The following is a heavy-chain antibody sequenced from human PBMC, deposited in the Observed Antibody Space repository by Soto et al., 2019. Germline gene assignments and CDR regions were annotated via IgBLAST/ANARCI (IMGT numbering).Heavy chain of an antibody. D-gene: IGHD3-10*01. V-gene: IGHV3-13*01. CDR3: ARGFGSGSYYLPFDY. Sequence: EVQLVESGGGLVQPGGSLRLSCAASGFTFSSYDMHWVRQATGKGLEWVSAIGTAGDTYYPGSVKGRFTISRENAKNSLYLQMNSLRAGDTAMYYCARGFGSGSYYLPFDYWGQGTLVTVSS. CDR1: GFTFSSYD. CDR2: IGTAGDT. J-gene: IGHJ4*02.